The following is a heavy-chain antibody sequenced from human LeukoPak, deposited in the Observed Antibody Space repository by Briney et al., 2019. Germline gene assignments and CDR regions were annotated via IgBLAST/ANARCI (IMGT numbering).Heavy chain of an antibody. Sequence: GGSLRLSCAASGFTVSSNYMSWVRQAPGKGLEWVSVIYSGGSTYYADSVKGRFTISRDNSKNTLYLQMNSLRAEDTAVYYCANGARPTPFDYWGQGTLVTVSS. J-gene: IGHJ4*02. CDR1: GFTVSSNY. D-gene: IGHD1-26*01. CDR3: ANGARPTPFDY. CDR2: IYSGGST. V-gene: IGHV3-53*01.